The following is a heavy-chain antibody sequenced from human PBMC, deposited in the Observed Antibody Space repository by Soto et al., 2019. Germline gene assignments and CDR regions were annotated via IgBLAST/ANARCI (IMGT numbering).Heavy chain of an antibody. D-gene: IGHD6-6*01. Sequence: GASVKVSCNASGYTFTGYYMHWVRQAPGQGLEWMGWINPHSGGTNYAQKFQGSVTMTRDTSISTAYMELSSLRSEDTAVYYCARSSVVAARPVFDPWGQGTLVTVS. CDR3: ARSSVVAARPVFDP. J-gene: IGHJ5*02. CDR1: GYTFTGYY. V-gene: IGHV1-2*02. CDR2: INPHSGGT.